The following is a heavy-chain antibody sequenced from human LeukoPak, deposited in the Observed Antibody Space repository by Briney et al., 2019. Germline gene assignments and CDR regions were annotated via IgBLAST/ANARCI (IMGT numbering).Heavy chain of an antibody. J-gene: IGHJ1*01. D-gene: IGHD2-21*02. Sequence: GGSLRLSCAASGFTFSTYGMTWVRQAPGKGLEWVSSISGSGGSTYYADSVKGRVTVSRDNTKSSLYLQMNSLRAEDMAVYYCARGYCGGDCYGDWGQGTLVTVSS. CDR1: GFTFSTYG. CDR2: ISGSGGST. CDR3: ARGYCGGDCYGD. V-gene: IGHV3-23*01.